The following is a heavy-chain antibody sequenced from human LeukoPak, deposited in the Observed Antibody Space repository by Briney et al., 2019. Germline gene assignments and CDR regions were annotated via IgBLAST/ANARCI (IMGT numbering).Heavy chain of an antibody. V-gene: IGHV3-30*18. CDR2: ISYDGSNK. J-gene: IGHJ4*02. Sequence: PGGSLRLSCAASGFTFSSYGMHCVRQAPGKGLEWVAVISYDGSNKYYADSVKGRFTISRDNSKNTLYLQMNSLRAEDTAVYYCAKESWLAEHFSYYFDYWGQGTLVTVSS. D-gene: IGHD6-19*01. CDR3: AKESWLAEHFSYYFDY. CDR1: GFTFSSYG.